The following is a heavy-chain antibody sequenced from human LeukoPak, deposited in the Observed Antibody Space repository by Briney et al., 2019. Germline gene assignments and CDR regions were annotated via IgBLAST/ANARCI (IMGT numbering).Heavy chain of an antibody. CDR3: AKNVDSFGSNAVDI. CDR1: GFTFNYHG. J-gene: IGHJ3*02. Sequence: GGSLRLSCVASGFTFNYHGMNWVRQAPGKGLEWVAFIRYDGSNKYYADSVKGRVTISRDNSKNTLYLQMNSLRADDTALYYCAKNVDSFGSNAVDIWGHGTLVTVSS. D-gene: IGHD5-18*01. V-gene: IGHV3-30*02. CDR2: IRYDGSNK.